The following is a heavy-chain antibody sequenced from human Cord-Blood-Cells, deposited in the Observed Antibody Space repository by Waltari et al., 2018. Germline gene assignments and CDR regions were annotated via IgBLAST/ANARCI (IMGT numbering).Heavy chain of an antibody. CDR3: ARGREWEDAFDI. D-gene: IGHD1-26*01. J-gene: IGHJ3*02. V-gene: IGHV1-46*01. CDR2: INPSGGST. Sequence: MHWVRQAPGQGLEWMGIINPSGGSTSYAQKFQGRVTMTRDTSTSTVYMELSSLRSEDTAVYYCARGREWEDAFDIWGQGTMVTVSS.